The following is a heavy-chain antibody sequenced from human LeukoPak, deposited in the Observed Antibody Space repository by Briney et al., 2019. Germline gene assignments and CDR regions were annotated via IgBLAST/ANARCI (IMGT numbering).Heavy chain of an antibody. CDR3: ARGTVKPGLIMITFGGPYYYMDV. J-gene: IGHJ6*03. D-gene: IGHD3-16*01. Sequence: SETLSLTCAVYGGSFSGYYWSWIRQPPGKGLEWIGEINHSGSTNYNPSLKSRVTISVDTSKNQFSLKLSSVTAADTAVYYCARGTVKPGLIMITFGGPYYYMDVWGKGTTVTVSS. CDR1: GGSFSGYY. CDR2: INHSGST. V-gene: IGHV4-34*01.